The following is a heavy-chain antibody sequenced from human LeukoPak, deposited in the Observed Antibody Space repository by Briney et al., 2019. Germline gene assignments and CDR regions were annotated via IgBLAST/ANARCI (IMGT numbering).Heavy chain of an antibody. J-gene: IGHJ4*02. CDR2: INPNSGGT. CDR1: GYTFTGYY. V-gene: IGHV1-2*02. Sequence: ASVKVSCKASGYTFTGYYMHWVRQAPGQGLEWMGWINPNSGGTNYAQKFQGRVTMTRDTSISTAYMELSRLRSDDTAVYHCARGLRVSSIIAAHGYWGQGTLVTVSS. D-gene: IGHD6-6*01. CDR3: ARGLRVSSIIAAHGY.